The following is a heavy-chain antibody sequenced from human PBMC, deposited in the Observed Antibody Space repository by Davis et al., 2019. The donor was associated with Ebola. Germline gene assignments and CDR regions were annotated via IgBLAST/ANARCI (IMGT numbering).Heavy chain of an antibody. V-gene: IGHV1-69*13. CDR1: GGTLTSYA. J-gene: IGHJ4*02. CDR2: IIPVFRTA. D-gene: IGHD1-1*01. Sequence: SVKVSCKAVGGTLTSYAMTWVRQAPGQGLEWMGGIIPVFRTANYAQKFQGRVTITADESTRTAYMELSGLRSEDTAVYYCARAQFPTTSDHWGQGTLVTVSS. CDR3: ARAQFPTTSDH.